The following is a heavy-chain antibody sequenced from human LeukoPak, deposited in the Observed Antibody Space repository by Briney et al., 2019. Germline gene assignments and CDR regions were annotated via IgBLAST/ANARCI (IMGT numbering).Heavy chain of an antibody. Sequence: GESLKISCKASGYSFTNYWIGWMRQMPGKGLEWMGRIDPSDSYSNYGPSFQGHVTISADRSISTAYLQWRSLKASDTAMYYCARQLDYYDKRDYWGQGTLVTVAS. D-gene: IGHD3-22*01. CDR1: GYSFTNYW. CDR3: ARQLDYYDKRDY. J-gene: IGHJ4*02. CDR2: IDPSDSYS. V-gene: IGHV5-10-1*01.